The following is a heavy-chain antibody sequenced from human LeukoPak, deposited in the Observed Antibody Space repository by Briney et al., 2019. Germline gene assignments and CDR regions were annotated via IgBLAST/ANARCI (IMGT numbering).Heavy chain of an antibody. J-gene: IGHJ5*02. CDR1: GGSISSYY. D-gene: IGHD2-15*01. CDR2: IYTSGST. V-gene: IGHV4-4*07. CDR3: ARGYCSGGSCRQFDP. Sequence: SETLSLTRTVSGGSISSYYWSWIRPPAGKGMEWIGRIYTSGSTNYNPSLKSRVTMSVDTSKNQFSLKLSSVTAADTAVYYCARGYCSGGSCRQFDPWGQGTLVTVSS.